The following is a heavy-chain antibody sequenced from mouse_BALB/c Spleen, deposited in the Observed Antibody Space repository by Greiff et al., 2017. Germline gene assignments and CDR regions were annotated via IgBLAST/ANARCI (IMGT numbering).Heavy chain of an antibody. J-gene: IGHJ4*01. V-gene: IGHV5-6*01. Sequence: EVKLMESGGDLVKPGGSLKLSCAASGFTFSSYGMSWVRQTPDNRLEWVATISSGGSYTYYPASVKGRFTISRDNAKNTLYLQKSSLKSEDTAMYYCARGGNRGDAMDYWGQGTSVTVSS. D-gene: IGHD2-1*01. CDR3: ARGGNRGDAMDY. CDR2: ISSGGSYT. CDR1: GFTFSSYG.